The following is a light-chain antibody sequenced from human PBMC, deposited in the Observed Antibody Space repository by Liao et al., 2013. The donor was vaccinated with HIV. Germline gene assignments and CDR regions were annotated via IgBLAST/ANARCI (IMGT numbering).Light chain of an antibody. J-gene: IGLJ2*01. Sequence: SYELTQPPSVSVAPGKTARITCGGNNIGDKSVHWYQQKPGQAPVLVIYYDSDRPSGIPERFSGSNSGNTATLTISRVEAGDEADYYCQVWDSSSDHPEGVFGGGTKLTVL. CDR1: NIGDKS. V-gene: IGLV3-21*01. CDR2: YDS. CDR3: QVWDSSSDHPEGV.